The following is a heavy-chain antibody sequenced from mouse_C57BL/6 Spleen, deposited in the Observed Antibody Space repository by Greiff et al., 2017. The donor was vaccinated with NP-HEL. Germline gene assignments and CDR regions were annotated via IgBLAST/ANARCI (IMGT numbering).Heavy chain of an antibody. Sequence: QVQLQQSGAELVRPGTSVKMSCKASGYTFTNYWIGWAKQRPGHGLEWIGDIYPGGGYTNYNEKFKGKATLTADKSSSTAYMQISSLTSENSAIYYCARWDDYAWFAYWGQGTLVTVSA. V-gene: IGHV1-63*01. D-gene: IGHD2-4*01. CDR2: IYPGGGYT. CDR3: ARWDDYAWFAY. CDR1: GYTFTNYW. J-gene: IGHJ3*01.